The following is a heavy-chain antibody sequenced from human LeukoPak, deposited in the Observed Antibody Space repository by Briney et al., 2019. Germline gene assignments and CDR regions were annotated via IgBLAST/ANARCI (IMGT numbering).Heavy chain of an antibody. J-gene: IGHJ4*02. CDR1: GGSISSYY. Sequence: SETLSLTCTVSGGSISSYYWSWIRQPPGKGLERIGYIYYSGSTNYNPSLKSRVTISVDTSKNQFSLKLSSVTAADTAVYYCARHLALGNFDYWGQGTLVTVSS. CDR3: ARHLALGNFDY. V-gene: IGHV4-59*08. CDR2: IYYSGST. D-gene: IGHD6-13*01.